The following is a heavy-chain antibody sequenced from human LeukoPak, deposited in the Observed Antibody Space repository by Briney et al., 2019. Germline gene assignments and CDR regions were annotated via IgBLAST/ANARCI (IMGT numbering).Heavy chain of an antibody. CDR1: GGSISSSSYY. D-gene: IGHD3-3*01. V-gene: IGHV4-39*01. Sequence: PSETLSLTCTVSGGSISSSSYYWGWIRQPPGKGLEWIGSIYYSGGTYYNPSLKSRVTISVDTSKNQFSLKLSSVTAADTAVYYCARSTIFGVVIISWGQGTLVTVSS. CDR2: IYYSGGT. J-gene: IGHJ4*02. CDR3: ARSTIFGVVIIS.